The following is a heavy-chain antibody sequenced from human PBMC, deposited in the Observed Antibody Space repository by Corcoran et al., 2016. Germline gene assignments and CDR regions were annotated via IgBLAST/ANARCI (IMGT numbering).Heavy chain of an antibody. Sequence: EVQLVESGGGLVQPGGSLRLSCAASGFTFSSYWMHWVRQAPGEGLVWVSRINGDGSSTSYADSVKGRFTISRDNAKNTLYLQMNGLRAEDTAVYYCARAAYSYGWDYWGQGTLVTVSS. D-gene: IGHD5-18*01. CDR1: GFTFSSYW. V-gene: IGHV3-74*01. CDR3: ARAAYSYGWDY. CDR2: INGDGSST. J-gene: IGHJ4*02.